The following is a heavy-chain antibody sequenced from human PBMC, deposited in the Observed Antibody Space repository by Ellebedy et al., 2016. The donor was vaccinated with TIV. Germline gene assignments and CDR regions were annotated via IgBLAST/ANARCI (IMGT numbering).Heavy chain of an antibody. D-gene: IGHD3-10*01. CDR1: GYTFTGYY. Sequence: AASVKVSCKASGYTFTGYYMHWVRQAPGQGLEWMGWINPNSGGTNYAQKFQGRVTMTRDTSISTAYMELSRLRSDDTAVYYCARGPVRGVIFRFDYWGQGTLVTVSS. CDR3: ARGPVRGVIFRFDY. J-gene: IGHJ4*02. CDR2: INPNSGGT. V-gene: IGHV1-2*02.